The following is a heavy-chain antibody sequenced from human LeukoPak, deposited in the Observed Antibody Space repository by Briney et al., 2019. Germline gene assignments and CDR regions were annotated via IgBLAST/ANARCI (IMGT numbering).Heavy chain of an antibody. V-gene: IGHV5-51*01. J-gene: IGHJ3*02. CDR3: ARPYDSSGLATFDI. CDR1: GYTFADYW. CDR2: IYPGESDI. Sequence: GESLKISCKASGYTFADYWIGWVRQMPGKGLEWMGIIYPGESDIRYNPSFQGQVTISADKSISTAYLQWSSLKASDTAMYYCARPYDSSGLATFDIWGQGTMVTVSS. D-gene: IGHD3-22*01.